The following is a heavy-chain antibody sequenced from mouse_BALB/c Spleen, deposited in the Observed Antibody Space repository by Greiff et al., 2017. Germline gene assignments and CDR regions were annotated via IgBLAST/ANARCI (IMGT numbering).Heavy chain of an antibody. CDR3: ARGDSSGYWFAY. CDR1: GYTFTSYW. V-gene: IGHV1-87*01. CDR2: IYPGDGDT. D-gene: IGHD3-2*01. Sequence: QVQLQQSGAELARPGASVKLSCKASGYTFTSYWMQWVNQRPGQGLEWIGAIYPGDGDTRYTQKFKGRATLTADKSSSTAYMQLSSLASEDSAVYYCARGDSSGYWFAYWGQGTLVTVSA. J-gene: IGHJ3*01.